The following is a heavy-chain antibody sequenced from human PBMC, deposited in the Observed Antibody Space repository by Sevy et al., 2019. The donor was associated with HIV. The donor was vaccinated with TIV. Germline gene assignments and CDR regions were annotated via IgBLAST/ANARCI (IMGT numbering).Heavy chain of an antibody. CDR2: VSYDGSRT. J-gene: IGHJ5*01. Sequence: GGSLRLSCAASGFTFSDYTIHWVRQAPGKGLEWVGVVSYDGSRTSYADSVKGRFTISRDNSKNTLFLQMNSLRAAETAIYYCTRVRGLLGWFDSWGQGTQVTVSS. V-gene: IGHV3-30*04. CDR1: GFTFSDYT. CDR3: TRVRGLLGWFDS. D-gene: IGHD3-10*01.